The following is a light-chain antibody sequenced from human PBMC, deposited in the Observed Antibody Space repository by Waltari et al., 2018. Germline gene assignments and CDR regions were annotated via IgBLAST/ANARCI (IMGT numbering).Light chain of an antibody. CDR2: DVS. V-gene: IGLV2-8*01. Sequence: SALTQPPSASGSPGQSVTISCTGTSGDVGAYKSVSWYQQHPGNAPKLIIFDVSQRPAGVPDRLSGSKSGNTASLTVSGLQAEDEADYYCSSYAGSNIHVFGTGTKVSVL. CDR3: SSYAGSNIHV. CDR1: SGDVGAYKS. J-gene: IGLJ1*01.